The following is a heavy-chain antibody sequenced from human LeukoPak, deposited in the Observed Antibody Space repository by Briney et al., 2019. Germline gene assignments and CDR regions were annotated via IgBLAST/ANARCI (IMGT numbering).Heavy chain of an antibody. CDR2: ISASGSST. J-gene: IGHJ4*02. V-gene: IGHV3-23*01. CDR1: ELTFSSYP. D-gene: IGHD6-13*01. Sequence: GGSLSPPLEVPELTFSSYPMSWVRQAPGKGQYWVSGISASGSSTYYADSVKGRFTISRDNSKNTLFLQMNSLRAEDTAVYYCAKDAAGPEYWGQGTLVTVSS. CDR3: AKDAAGPEY.